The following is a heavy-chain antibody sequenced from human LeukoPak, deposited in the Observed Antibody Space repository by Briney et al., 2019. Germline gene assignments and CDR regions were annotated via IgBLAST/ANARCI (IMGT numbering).Heavy chain of an antibody. D-gene: IGHD3-22*01. CDR1: GGSISSTTYY. CDR3: AREMYDSGGYRVSYFDF. CDR2: MHYSGST. Sequence: SETLSLTCTVSGGSISSTTYYWGWIRQPPGKGLEWIASMHYSGSTYYNPSLNNRVTRSIDTSKNQFSMKLSSVTAADTAVYYCAREMYDSGGYRVSYFDFWGQGILVTVSS. J-gene: IGHJ4*02. V-gene: IGHV4-39*07.